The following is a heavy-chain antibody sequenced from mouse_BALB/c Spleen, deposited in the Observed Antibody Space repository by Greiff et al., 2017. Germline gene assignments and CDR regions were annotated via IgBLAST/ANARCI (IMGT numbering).Heavy chain of an antibody. J-gene: IGHJ3*01. Sequence: EVQLQQSGTVLARPGASVKMSCKASGYTFTSYWMHWVKQRPGQGLEWIGAIYPGNSDTSYNQKFKGKAKLTAVTSTSTAYMELSSLTNEDSAVYYCTRNYGSREWFAYWGQGTLVTVSA. V-gene: IGHV1-5*01. D-gene: IGHD1-1*01. CDR2: IYPGNSDT. CDR1: GYTFTSYW. CDR3: TRNYGSREWFAY.